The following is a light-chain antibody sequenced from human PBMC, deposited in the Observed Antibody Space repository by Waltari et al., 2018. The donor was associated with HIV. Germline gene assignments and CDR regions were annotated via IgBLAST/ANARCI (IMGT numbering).Light chain of an antibody. V-gene: IGLV3-21*01. CDR3: QVWDTSLNEIV. CDR1: QIGRNS. J-gene: IGLJ2*01. Sequence: LTQPPSVSAAPGATARITCGRVQIGRNSVHWYQQKPGQAHLVVMYDYKDRPPGIPDRFSGTNFGSTATLTISRVEAGDEADYYCQVWDTSLNEIVFGGGTKLTVL. CDR2: DYK.